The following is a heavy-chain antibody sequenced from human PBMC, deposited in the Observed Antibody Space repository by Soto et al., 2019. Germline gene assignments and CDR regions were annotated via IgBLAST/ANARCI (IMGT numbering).Heavy chain of an antibody. CDR1: GLNFDDFA. D-gene: IGHD3-3*01. V-gene: IGHV3-9*01. CDR2: ITWNSRVL. CDR3: AKGRYDFWSPYYFDS. Sequence: GGSLRLSCVGTGLNFDDFAMHWVRQAPGKGLEWVSGITWNSRVLAYADSVKGRFTISRDNARNSLYLQMDSLRDEDTALYYCAKGRYDFWSPYYFDSWGKGTLVTVS. J-gene: IGHJ4*02.